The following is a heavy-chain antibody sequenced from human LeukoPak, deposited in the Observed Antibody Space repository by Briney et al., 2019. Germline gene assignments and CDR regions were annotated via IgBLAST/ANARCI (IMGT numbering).Heavy chain of an antibody. J-gene: IGHJ5*02. V-gene: IGHV4-34*01. CDR1: GGSFSGYY. CDR2: TNHSGST. CDR3: ARSSVARAAAKLSRHKTGHWFDP. D-gene: IGHD6-13*01. Sequence: SETLSLTCAVYGGSFSGYYWSWIRQPPGKGLEWIGETNHSGSTNYNPSLKSRVTISVDTSKNQFSLKLSSVTAADTAVYYCARSSVARAAAKLSRHKTGHWFDPWGQGTLVTVSS.